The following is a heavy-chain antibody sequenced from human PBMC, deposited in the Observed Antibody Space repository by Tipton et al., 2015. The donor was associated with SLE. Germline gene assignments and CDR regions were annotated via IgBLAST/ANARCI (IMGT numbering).Heavy chain of an antibody. Sequence: SLRLSCAASGFTFSSYWMSWVRQAPGKGLEWVANIKQDGSEKYYVDSVKGRFTISRDNAKNSLYLQMNSLRAEDTAVYYCAKDDPEQRRFDYWGQGTLVTVSS. J-gene: IGHJ4*02. CDR2: IKQDGSEK. V-gene: IGHV3-7*03. CDR1: GFTFSSYW. D-gene: IGHD1/OR15-1a*01. CDR3: AKDDPEQRRFDY.